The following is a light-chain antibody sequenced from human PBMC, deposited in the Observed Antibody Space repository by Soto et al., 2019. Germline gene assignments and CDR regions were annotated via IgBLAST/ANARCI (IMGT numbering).Light chain of an antibody. J-gene: IGLJ2*01. V-gene: IGLV2-14*01. CDR1: SSDVGGYKY. Sequence: QSALTQPASVSGSPGQSITISCTGTSSDVGGYKYVSWYQQHPDRTPKLIIYEVSNRPSGVSNRFSGSKSGNTASLTISGLQPEDEADYYCTSYTSSATGVFGGGTKLTVL. CDR2: EVS. CDR3: TSYTSSATGV.